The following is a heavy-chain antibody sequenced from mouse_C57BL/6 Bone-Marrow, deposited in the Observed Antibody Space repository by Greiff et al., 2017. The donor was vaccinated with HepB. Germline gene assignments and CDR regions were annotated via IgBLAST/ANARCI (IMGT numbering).Heavy chain of an antibody. CDR2: INPNNGGT. V-gene: IGHV1-26*01. Sequence: VQLQQSGPELVKPGASVKISCKASGYTFTDYYMNWVKQSHGKSLEWIGDINPNNGGTSYNQKFKGKATLTVDKSSSTAYMELRSLTSEDSAVYYCARYEITTVVRLFDYWGQGTTLTVS. D-gene: IGHD1-1*01. J-gene: IGHJ2*01. CDR3: ARYEITTVVRLFDY. CDR1: GYTFTDYY.